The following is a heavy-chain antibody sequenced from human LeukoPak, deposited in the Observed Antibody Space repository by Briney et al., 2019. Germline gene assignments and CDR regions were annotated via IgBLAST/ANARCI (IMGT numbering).Heavy chain of an antibody. CDR3: AKTATISPFDL. J-gene: IGHJ4*02. V-gene: IGHV3-23*01. Sequence: GGPLRLSCAASGFTFSSYAMNWVRQAPGKGLEWVSGISGSADTTYYADSVKGRFTISRDNSKNILSLEMKSLRAEDTALYYCAKTATISPFDLWGQGTLVTVSS. CDR1: GFTFSSYA. D-gene: IGHD5-12*01. CDR2: ISGSADTT.